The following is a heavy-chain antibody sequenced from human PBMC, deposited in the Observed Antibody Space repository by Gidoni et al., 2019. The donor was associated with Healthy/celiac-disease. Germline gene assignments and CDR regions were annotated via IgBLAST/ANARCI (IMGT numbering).Heavy chain of an antibody. J-gene: IGHJ2*01. CDR3: ARVGENYCSGGSCYQDWYFDL. Sequence: QVQLQESGPGLVKPSETLSLTCTVSGGSISSYYWSWIRQPPGKGLEWIGYIYYSGSTNYNPALKSRVTISVDTSKNQFSLKLSSVTAADTAVYYCARVGENYCSGGSCYQDWYFDLWGRGTLVTVSS. V-gene: IGHV4-59*01. CDR2: IYYSGST. CDR1: GGSISSYY. D-gene: IGHD2-15*01.